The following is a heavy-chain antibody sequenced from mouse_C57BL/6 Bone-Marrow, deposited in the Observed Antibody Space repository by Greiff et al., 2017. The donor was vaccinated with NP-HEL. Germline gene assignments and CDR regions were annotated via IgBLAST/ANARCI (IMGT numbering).Heavy chain of an antibody. J-gene: IGHJ4*01. CDR1: GYTFTSYW. Sequence: QQSCKASGYTFTSYWMHWVKQRPGRGLEWIGRIDPNSGGTKYNEKFKSKATLTVDKPSSTAYMQLSSLTSEDSAVYYCARRFYYGNYDYAMDYWGQGTSVTVSS. D-gene: IGHD2-1*01. V-gene: IGHV1-72*01. CDR3: ARRFYYGNYDYAMDY. CDR2: IDPNSGGT.